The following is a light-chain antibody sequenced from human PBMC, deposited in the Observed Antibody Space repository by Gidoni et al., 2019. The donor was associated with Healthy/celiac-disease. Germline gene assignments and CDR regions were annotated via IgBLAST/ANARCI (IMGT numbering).Light chain of an antibody. Sequence: DIQMTPSPSSLSASVGDRVTIPCRASQGISNYLAWYQQKPGKVTKLLIYAASTLQSGVPSRLRCSGSGTDFTLTISSLQPEDVATYYCQKYNSAPFTFXHXTKVDIK. CDR1: QGISNY. V-gene: IGKV1-27*01. J-gene: IGKJ3*01. CDR2: AAS. CDR3: QKYNSAPFT.